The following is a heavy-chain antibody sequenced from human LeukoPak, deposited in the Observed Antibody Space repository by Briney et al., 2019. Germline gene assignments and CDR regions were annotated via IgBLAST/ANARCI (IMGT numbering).Heavy chain of an antibody. CDR1: GFTFSSYS. Sequence: PGGSLRLSCAASGFTFSSYSMNWVRQAPGKGLEWVSSISSSSDYIYYADSLKGRFTISRDDAKNSLYLQMNSLRAEDTAVYYCEREEGGAGLYGLDIWGQGTMVTVSS. CDR2: ISSSSDYI. D-gene: IGHD2-8*01. CDR3: EREEGGAGLYGLDI. J-gene: IGHJ3*02. V-gene: IGHV3-21*01.